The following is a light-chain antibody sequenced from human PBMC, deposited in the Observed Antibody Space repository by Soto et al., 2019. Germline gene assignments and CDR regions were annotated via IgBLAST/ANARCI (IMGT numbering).Light chain of an antibody. CDR1: QSVGSNY. CDR3: QQYGYSPIT. CDR2: GAS. V-gene: IGKV3-20*01. J-gene: IGKJ5*01. Sequence: EFLLTQYPGTLSLSPGERATLSCRASQSVGSNYLAWYQQKPGQAPRLLIYGASSRATGIADRFSGSGSGTDFTLTISRLEPEDFALYYCQQYGYSPITFGQGTRLEIK.